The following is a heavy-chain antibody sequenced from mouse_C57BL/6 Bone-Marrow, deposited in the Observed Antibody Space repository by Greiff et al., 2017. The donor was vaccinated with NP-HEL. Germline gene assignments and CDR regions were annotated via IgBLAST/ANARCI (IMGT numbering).Heavy chain of an antibody. Sequence: VQLQQSGPELVKPGASVKIPCKASGYTFTDYNMDWVKQSHGKSLEWIGDINPNNGGTIYNQKFKGKATLTVDKSSSTAYMELRSLTSEDTAVYYCARKFPLLRYPHWYFDVWGTGTTVTVSS. V-gene: IGHV1-18*01. D-gene: IGHD1-1*01. CDR2: INPNNGGT. CDR3: ARKFPLLRYPHWYFDV. J-gene: IGHJ1*03. CDR1: GYTFTDYN.